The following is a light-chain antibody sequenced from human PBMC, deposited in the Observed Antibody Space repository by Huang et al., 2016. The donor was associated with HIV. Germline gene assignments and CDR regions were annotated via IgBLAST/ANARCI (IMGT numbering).Light chain of an antibody. J-gene: IGKJ2*01. CDR3: QHYTNWPYT. CDR1: QSVSDD. Sequence: EIVMTQSPATLSVSPGERATLSCRASQSVSDDLAWYQQHPGRAPSLLSYGVSTRTTGVPARFSGSGSGTEFTLTISSRQSEDFAVYYCQHYTNWPYTFGQGTKLEIK. CDR2: GVS. V-gene: IGKV3-15*01.